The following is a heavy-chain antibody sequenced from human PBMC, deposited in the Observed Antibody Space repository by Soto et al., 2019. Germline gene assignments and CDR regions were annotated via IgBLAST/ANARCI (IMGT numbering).Heavy chain of an antibody. V-gene: IGHV1-2*04. CDR1: GYTFTGYY. Sequence: QVQLVQSGAEVKKPGASVKVSCKASGYTFTGYYMHWVRQAPGQGLEWMGWINPNSGGTNYAQKFQGWVTMTRDTSLSTAYIELSRVRSDDTSVYYGAKGSGGAVAGTIWGIGYYYYGMDVWGQGTTVTVSS. J-gene: IGHJ6*02. D-gene: IGHD6-19*01. CDR2: INPNSGGT. CDR3: AKGSGGAVAGTIWGIGYYYYGMDV.